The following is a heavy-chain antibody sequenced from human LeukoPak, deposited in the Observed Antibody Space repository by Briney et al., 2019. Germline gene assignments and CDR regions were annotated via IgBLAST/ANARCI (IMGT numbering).Heavy chain of an antibody. V-gene: IGHV4-59*11. J-gene: IGHJ6*03. Sequence: SETLSLTCTVSGGSISSHYWSWIRQPPGKGLEWIGYIYYSGSTNYNPSLKSRVHISVDTSKNQFSLKLSSVTAADTAVYYCARQGGRGYYYYMDVWGKGTTVTVSS. CDR1: GGSISSHY. CDR2: IYYSGST. D-gene: IGHD3-16*01. CDR3: ARQGGRGYYYYMDV.